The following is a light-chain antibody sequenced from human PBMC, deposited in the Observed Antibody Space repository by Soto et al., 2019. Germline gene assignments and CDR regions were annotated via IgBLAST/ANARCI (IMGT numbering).Light chain of an antibody. CDR1: QSVSSH. CDR3: QQYDNSAWT. V-gene: IGKV3-11*01. J-gene: IGKJ1*01. Sequence: EIVLTQSPATLSLSPGERATLSCRASQSVSSHLAWYRQKPGQAPRILIYDASNRETGIPGMFSGSGAGTECTRTISRLEPEDVAVYYCQQYDNSAWTFGQGTKVDIK. CDR2: DAS.